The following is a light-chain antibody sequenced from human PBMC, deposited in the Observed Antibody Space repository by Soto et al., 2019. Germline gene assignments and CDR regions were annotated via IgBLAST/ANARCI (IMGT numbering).Light chain of an antibody. Sequence: SYELTQPPSVSVSPGQTASITCSGDKLGDKYACWYQQKPGQSPVLVIYQDSKRPSGIPERLSGSNSGNTATLTISGTQAMDEADYYCQAWDSSTAKFGGGTKLTVL. CDR1: KLGDKY. J-gene: IGLJ2*01. CDR3: QAWDSSTAK. V-gene: IGLV3-1*01. CDR2: QDS.